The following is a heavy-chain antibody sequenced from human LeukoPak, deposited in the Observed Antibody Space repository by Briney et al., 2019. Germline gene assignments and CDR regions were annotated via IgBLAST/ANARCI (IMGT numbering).Heavy chain of an antibody. D-gene: IGHD2-2*01. CDR2: IIPIFGTA. CDR1: GYTFTSYY. J-gene: IGHJ6*02. Sequence: ASVKVSCKASGYTFTSYYMHWVRQAPGQGLEWMGGIIPIFGTANYAQKFQGRVTITADESTSTAYMELSSLRSEDTAVYYCARAPLRDCSSTSCPIYYYYGMDVWGQGTTVTVSS. V-gene: IGHV1-69*13. CDR3: ARAPLRDCSSTSCPIYYYYGMDV.